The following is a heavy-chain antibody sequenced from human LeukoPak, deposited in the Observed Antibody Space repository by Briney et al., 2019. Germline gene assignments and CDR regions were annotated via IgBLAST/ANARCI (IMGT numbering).Heavy chain of an antibody. J-gene: IGHJ4*02. CDR2: ISGSGGST. CDR1: GFTFSSYA. Sequence: GGSLRLSFAASGFTFSSYAMSWVRQAPGKGLEWVSAISGSGGSTYYADSVKGRFTISRDNSKNTLYLQMNSLRAEDTAVYYCAKGLYDSSGYYISLFDYWGQGTLVTVSS. V-gene: IGHV3-23*01. D-gene: IGHD3-22*01. CDR3: AKGLYDSSGYYISLFDY.